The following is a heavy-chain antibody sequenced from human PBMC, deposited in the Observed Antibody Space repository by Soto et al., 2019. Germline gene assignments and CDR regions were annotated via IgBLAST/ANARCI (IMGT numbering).Heavy chain of an antibody. CDR1: GFTFSSYW. D-gene: IGHD6-13*01. V-gene: IGHV3-7*05. CDR2: IKQDGSEK. J-gene: IGHJ4*02. CDR3: ARVSLEEIAAAGTAFDY. Sequence: GGSLRLSCAASGFTFSSYWMSWVRQAPGKGLEWVANIKQDGSEKYYVDSVKGRFTISRDNAKNSLYLQMNSLRAEDTAVYYCARVSLEEIAAAGTAFDYWGQGTLVTVSS.